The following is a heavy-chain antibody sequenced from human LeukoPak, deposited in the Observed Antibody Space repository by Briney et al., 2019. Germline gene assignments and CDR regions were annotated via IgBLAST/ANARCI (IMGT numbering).Heavy chain of an antibody. Sequence: SETLSLTCTVSGGSISSSSYYWDWIRQPPGKGLEWIGSIYYSGSTYYNPSLKSRVTISVDTSKNQFSLKLSSVTAADTAVYYCARDRRIAVANGYDYWGQGTLVTVSS. J-gene: IGHJ4*02. CDR3: ARDRRIAVANGYDY. D-gene: IGHD6-19*01. V-gene: IGHV4-39*07. CDR1: GGSISSSSYY. CDR2: IYYSGST.